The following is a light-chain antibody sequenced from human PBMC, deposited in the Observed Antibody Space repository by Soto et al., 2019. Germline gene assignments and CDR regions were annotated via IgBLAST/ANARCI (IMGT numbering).Light chain of an antibody. CDR2: KAS. CDR1: QSISSW. V-gene: IGKV1-5*03. CDR3: QQYNSYPT. J-gene: IGKJ1*01. Sequence: DIQMTQSPSTLSASVGDRVTMTCRASQSISSWLAWYQQKPGKAPKLLIYKASSLESGVPSRFSGSGSGTEFTLTISSLQPDDFATYYCQQYNSYPTFGQGTNVEIK.